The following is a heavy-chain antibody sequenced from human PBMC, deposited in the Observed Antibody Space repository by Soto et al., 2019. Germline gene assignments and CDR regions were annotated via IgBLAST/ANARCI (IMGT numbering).Heavy chain of an antibody. CDR3: ARVASGGGVAAAIDY. J-gene: IGHJ4*02. Sequence: ETLSLTCTVSGVSMNSYYWGWIRQPPGKRLEWIGYIYYSGGTNYNPSLNSRVTISVDTSKNQFSLEVNSVTAADTALYYCARVASGGGVAAAIDYWGQGTLVTVSS. V-gene: IGHV4-59*01. CDR2: IYYSGGT. D-gene: IGHD6-19*01. CDR1: GVSMNSYY.